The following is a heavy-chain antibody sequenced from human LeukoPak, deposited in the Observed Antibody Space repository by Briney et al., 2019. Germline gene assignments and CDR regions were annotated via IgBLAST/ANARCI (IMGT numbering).Heavy chain of an antibody. CDR3: ARGNSVWYLYYFDY. V-gene: IGHV3-48*03. CDR2: ISSSVSTI. Sequence: GGSLRLSCAASGFTFSSYEMNWVRQAPGKGLEWVSYISSSVSTIYYADSVKGRFTISRDNAKNSLYLQMDSLRAEDTAVYYCARGNSVWYLYYFDYWGQGTLVTVSS. CDR1: GFTFSSYE. J-gene: IGHJ4*02. D-gene: IGHD6-19*01.